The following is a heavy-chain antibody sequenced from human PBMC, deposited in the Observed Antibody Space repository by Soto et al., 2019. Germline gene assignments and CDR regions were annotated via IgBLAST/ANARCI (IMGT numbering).Heavy chain of an antibody. D-gene: IGHD5-18*01. Sequence: EVQLVESGGGLVQPGGSLRLSCAASGFTFSNYWMHWVRQAPGKGLVWVSCIYIDGGGTTYADSVKGRFTISRDNAKSTLYLQMNSLRAEDTAVYYCATLNSFGSDYWGRGTLVTVSS. V-gene: IGHV3-74*01. CDR2: IYIDGGGT. CDR1: GFTFSNYW. CDR3: ATLNSFGSDY. J-gene: IGHJ4*02.